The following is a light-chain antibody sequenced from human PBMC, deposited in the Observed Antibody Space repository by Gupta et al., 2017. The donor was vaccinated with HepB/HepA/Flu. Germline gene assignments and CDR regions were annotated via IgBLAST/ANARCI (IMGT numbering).Light chain of an antibody. Sequence: DIVMTQSPLPLSVTPGEPASISCRSSQSLLHRNGHNYLDWYLQKPGQSPQLLIYLGSNRASGVPDRFSGSGSGTDFTLKISRVEAEDVGVYYCMQALQVPPWTFGQGTKVEIK. J-gene: IGKJ1*01. CDR2: LGS. CDR3: MQALQVPPWT. V-gene: IGKV2-28*01. CDR1: QSLLHRNGHNY.